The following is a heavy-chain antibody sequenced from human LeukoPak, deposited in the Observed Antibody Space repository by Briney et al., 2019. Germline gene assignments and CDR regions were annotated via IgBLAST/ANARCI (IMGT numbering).Heavy chain of an antibody. Sequence: GGSLRLSCAASGFTVSSNYMSWVRQAPGKGLEWVSILYTGGTTYYADSVRGQFTPSRDNSKNTLYLQMNSLRAEDTAVYYCANAYYEGDYWGQGTLVTVSS. J-gene: IGHJ4*02. CDR1: GFTVSSNY. CDR2: LYTGGTT. CDR3: ANAYYEGDY. D-gene: IGHD3-22*01. V-gene: IGHV3-53*01.